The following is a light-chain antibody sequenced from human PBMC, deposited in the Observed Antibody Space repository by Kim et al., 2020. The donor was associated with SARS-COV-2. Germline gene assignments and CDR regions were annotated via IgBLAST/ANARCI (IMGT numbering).Light chain of an antibody. CDR3: QSYDSSLSSGV. Sequence: QSVLTQPPSVSGAPGQRVAISCTGSSSNIGAGYDVHWYQQFPGTAPKLLIYGNCNRPSGVPDRFSGSKSGTSASLAITGLQAEDEADYYCQSYDSSLSSGVFGGGTQLTVL. CDR2: GNC. V-gene: IGLV1-40*01. CDR1: SSNIGAGYD. J-gene: IGLJ3*02.